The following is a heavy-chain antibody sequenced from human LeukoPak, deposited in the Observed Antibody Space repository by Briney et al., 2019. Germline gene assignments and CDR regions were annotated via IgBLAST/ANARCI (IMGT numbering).Heavy chain of an antibody. CDR1: GGSISSYY. V-gene: IGHV4-59*12. CDR2: IYYSGST. CDR3: ARDLRGRFYDY. Sequence: SETLSLTCTVSGGSISSYYWSWIRQPPGKGLEWIGYIYYSGSTNYNPSLKSRVTISVDTSKNQFSLKLSSVTAADTAVYYCARDLRGRFYDYWGQGTLVTVSS. J-gene: IGHJ4*02. D-gene: IGHD3-3*01.